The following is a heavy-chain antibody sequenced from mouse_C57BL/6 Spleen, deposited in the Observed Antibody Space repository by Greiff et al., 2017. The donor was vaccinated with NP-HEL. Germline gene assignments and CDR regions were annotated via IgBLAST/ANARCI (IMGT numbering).Heavy chain of an antibody. J-gene: IGHJ4*01. CDR2: ISYDGSN. CDR3: ARGGYGNFYAMDY. V-gene: IGHV3-6*01. CDR1: GYSITSGYY. D-gene: IGHD2-10*02. Sequence: EVKLVESGPGLVKPSQSLSLTCSVTGYSITSGYYWNWIRQFPGNKLEWMGYISYDGSNNYNPSLKNRISITRDTSKNQFFLKLNSVTTEDTATYYCARGGYGNFYAMDYWGQGTSVTVSS.